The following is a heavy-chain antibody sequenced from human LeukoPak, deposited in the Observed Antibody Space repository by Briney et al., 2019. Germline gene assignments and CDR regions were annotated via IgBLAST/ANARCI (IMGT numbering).Heavy chain of an antibody. D-gene: IGHD3-22*01. Sequence: PGGSLRLSCAASGFTFSSYSMNWVRQAPGKGLEWVSSISSSSSYIYYADSLKGRFTISRDNAKNSLYLQMNSLRAEDTAVYYCATSRYDSSGYYGIIAYWGQGTLVTVSS. CDR2: ISSSSSYI. V-gene: IGHV3-21*01. CDR3: ATSRYDSSGYYGIIAY. J-gene: IGHJ4*02. CDR1: GFTFSSYS.